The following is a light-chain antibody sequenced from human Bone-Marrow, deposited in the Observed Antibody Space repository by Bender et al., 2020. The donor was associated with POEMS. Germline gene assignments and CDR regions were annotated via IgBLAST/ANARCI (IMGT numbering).Light chain of an antibody. CDR2: DVT. J-gene: IGLJ2*01. CDR1: SSDVGAYNY. CDR3: NSYSSSSSLVA. Sequence: QSALTQPPSASGSPGQSVTISCTGTSSDVGAYNYVSWYQHHPGKAPQLIIYDVTYRPSGVSNRFSASKSDNTAFLTISGLQAEDEADYYCNSYSSSSSLVAFGGGTKLTVL. V-gene: IGLV2-14*03.